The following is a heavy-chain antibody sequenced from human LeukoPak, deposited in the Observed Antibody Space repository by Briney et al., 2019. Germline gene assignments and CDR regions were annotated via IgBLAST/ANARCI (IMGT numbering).Heavy chain of an antibody. D-gene: IGHD2-15*01. CDR1: GGSISSSYDF. CDR3: ARGYCSGGSCYDNWFDP. J-gene: IGHJ5*02. Sequence: SETLSLTCTVSGGSISSSYDFWGWIRQPPGKSLEWIGSRYYSGSTYYNPSLKSRITISVDTSKNQFSLKLSSVTAADTAMYYCARGYCSGGSCYDNWFDPWGQGTLVTVSS. CDR2: RYYSGST. V-gene: IGHV4-39*01.